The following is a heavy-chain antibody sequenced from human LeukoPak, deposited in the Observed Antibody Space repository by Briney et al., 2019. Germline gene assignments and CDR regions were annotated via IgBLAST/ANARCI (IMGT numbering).Heavy chain of an antibody. CDR3: AKDIRTGYSSGWYDSGDAFDI. V-gene: IGHV3-9*01. CDR2: ISWNSGSI. J-gene: IGHJ3*02. CDR1: GFTFDDYA. D-gene: IGHD6-19*01. Sequence: PGGSLRLSCAASGFTFDDYAMHWVRQAPGKGLEWVSGISWNSGSIGYADSVKGRFTISRDNAKNSLYLQMNSLRAEDTALYYCAKDIRTGYSSGWYDSGDAFDIWGQGTMVTVSS.